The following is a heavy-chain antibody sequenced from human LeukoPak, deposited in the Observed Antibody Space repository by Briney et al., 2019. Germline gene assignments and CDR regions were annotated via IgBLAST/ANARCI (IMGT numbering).Heavy chain of an antibody. CDR1: GGSISSGSHY. CDR2: IYTSGST. J-gene: IGHJ3*02. D-gene: IGHD3-22*01. Sequence: SETLSLTCTVSGGSISSGSHYWTWIRQPAGKGLEWIGRIYTSGSTNYNPSLKSRVTISVGTSKNQFSLKLSSVTAADTAVYYCATRKISYHYDSSGYSGAFDIWGQGTMVTVSS. CDR3: ATRKISYHYDSSGYSGAFDI. V-gene: IGHV4-61*02.